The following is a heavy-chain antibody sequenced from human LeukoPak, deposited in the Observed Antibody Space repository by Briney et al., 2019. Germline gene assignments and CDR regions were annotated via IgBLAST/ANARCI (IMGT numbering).Heavy chain of an antibody. D-gene: IGHD1-26*01. CDR1: GFTFSSYA. Sequence: GGSLRLSCTASGFTFSSYAMSWVRQAPGKGLEWVSGISDSGEITFYADSVKGRFTISRENAKNSLYLQMNSLRAGDTAVYYCARASGSYYLSWGQGTLVTVSS. CDR2: ISDSGEIT. CDR3: ARASGSYYLS. J-gene: IGHJ4*02. V-gene: IGHV3-23*01.